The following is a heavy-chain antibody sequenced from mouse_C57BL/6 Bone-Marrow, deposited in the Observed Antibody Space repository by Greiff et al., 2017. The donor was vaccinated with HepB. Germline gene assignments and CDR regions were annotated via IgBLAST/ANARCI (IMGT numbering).Heavy chain of an antibody. J-gene: IGHJ2*01. CDR2: ISGGGGNT. V-gene: IGHV5-9*04. D-gene: IGHD1-1*01. Sequence: EVKLVESGGGLVKPGGSLKLSCAASGFTFSSYTMSWVRQTPEKRLEWVATISGGGGNTYYPDSVKGRFTISRDNAKNTVYLQMTSLRSEDTAVYYCARREQGAYYGSSYFDYWGQGTTLTVSS. CDR3: ARREQGAYYGSSYFDY. CDR1: GFTFSSYT.